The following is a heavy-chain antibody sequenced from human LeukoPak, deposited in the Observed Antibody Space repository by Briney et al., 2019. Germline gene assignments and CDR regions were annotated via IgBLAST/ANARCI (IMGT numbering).Heavy chain of an antibody. D-gene: IGHD3-10*01. J-gene: IGHJ4*02. CDR2: IKQDGSEK. CDR3: AKFAGSG. CDR1: GFNLNRYW. Sequence: PGGSLRLSCAASGFNLNRYWMSWFRQAPGKGLEWVANIKQDGSEKQYVESVKGRFTISRDNAKNSLYLQMNSLRAEDTAVYYCAKFAGSGWGQGTLVTVSS. V-gene: IGHV3-7*02.